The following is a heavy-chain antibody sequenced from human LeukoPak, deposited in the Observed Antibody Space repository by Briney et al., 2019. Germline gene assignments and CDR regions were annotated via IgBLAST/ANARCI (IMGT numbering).Heavy chain of an antibody. J-gene: IGHJ6*02. CDR1: GFTFSSYA. CDR3: AISSSSSYYYYGMDV. V-gene: IGHV3-66*01. D-gene: IGHD6-6*01. Sequence: PGGSLRLSCAASGFTFSSYAMSWVRQAPGKGLEWVSVIYSGGSTYYADSVKGRFTISRDNSKNTLYLQMNSLRAEDTAVYYCAISSSSSYYYYGMDVWGQGTTVTVSS. CDR2: IYSGGST.